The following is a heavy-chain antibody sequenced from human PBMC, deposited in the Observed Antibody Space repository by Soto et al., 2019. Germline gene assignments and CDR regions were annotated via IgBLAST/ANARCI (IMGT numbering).Heavy chain of an antibody. V-gene: IGHV6-1*01. CDR1: GDSVSSNSAA. CDR2: TYYRSRWYN. CDR3: ASEGGVLLYFVWLLPYYYMDV. Sequence: PSQTLSLTCVISGDSVSSNSAAWNWIGQSPSRGLEWLGRTYYRSRWYNDYAVSVKSRITINPDTSKNQFSLQLNSVTPEDTAVYYCASEGGVLLYFVWLLPYYYMDVRGKGTTVTGSS. D-gene: IGHD3-9*01. J-gene: IGHJ6*03.